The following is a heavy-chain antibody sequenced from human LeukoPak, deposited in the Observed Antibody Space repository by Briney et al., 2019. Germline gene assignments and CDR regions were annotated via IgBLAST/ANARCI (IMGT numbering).Heavy chain of an antibody. CDR3: ARRMLEARESSATNWFDT. V-gene: IGHV4-4*07. CDR2: IYTSGST. J-gene: IGHJ5*02. D-gene: IGHD5-12*01. CDR1: GGSLSSYS. Sequence: SETLSLTCTVSGGSLSSYSWSWIWQPPGKGLEWIGRIYTSGSTKYNPSLQSRITISADTSKNQFSLKVTSVTAADTAVYYCARRMLEARESSATNWFDTWGQGNLVTVSS.